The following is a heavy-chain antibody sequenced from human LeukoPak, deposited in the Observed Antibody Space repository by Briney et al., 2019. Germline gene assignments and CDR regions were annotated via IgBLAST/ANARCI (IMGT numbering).Heavy chain of an antibody. D-gene: IGHD6-13*01. CDR1: GFTFSSYA. Sequence: PGRSLRLSCAASGFTFSSYAMHWVRQAPGKGLEWVAVISYDGSNKYYADSVKGRFTISRDNAKNSLYLQMNSLRAEDTAVYYCAREAAAAGHNWFDPWGQGTLVTVSS. V-gene: IGHV3-30-3*01. CDR3: AREAAAAGHNWFDP. CDR2: ISYDGSNK. J-gene: IGHJ5*02.